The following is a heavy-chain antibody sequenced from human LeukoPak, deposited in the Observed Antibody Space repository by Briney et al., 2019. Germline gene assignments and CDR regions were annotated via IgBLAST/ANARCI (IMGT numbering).Heavy chain of an antibody. CDR3: AHRSTDYYDSSGLFDY. CDR2: IYWNDDK. Sequence: SGPTLVNPTQTLTLTCTFSGFSLRTSGVGVGWIRQPPGKALEWLSLIYWNDDKRYSPSLKSRLTITKDTSKNQVVLTMTNMDPVDTATYYSAHRSTDYYDSSGLFDYWRQGTLVTVSS. V-gene: IGHV2-5*01. CDR1: GFSLRTSGVG. J-gene: IGHJ4*02. D-gene: IGHD3-22*01.